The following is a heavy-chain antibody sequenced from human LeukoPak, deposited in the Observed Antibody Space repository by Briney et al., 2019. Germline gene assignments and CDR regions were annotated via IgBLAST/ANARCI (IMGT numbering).Heavy chain of an antibody. V-gene: IGHV3-7*01. CDR2: IKQDGSDK. J-gene: IGHJ4*02. CDR3: ARAPRDFGDPRWYFDY. D-gene: IGHD4-17*01. Sequence: GGSLRLSCAASGFTFSSYSMSWVRQAPGKGLEWVANIKQDGSDKYYVDSVKGRFTISRDNAKNSLYLQMNSLRAEDTAVYYCARAPRDFGDPRWYFDYWGQGSLVTVSS. CDR1: GFTFSSYS.